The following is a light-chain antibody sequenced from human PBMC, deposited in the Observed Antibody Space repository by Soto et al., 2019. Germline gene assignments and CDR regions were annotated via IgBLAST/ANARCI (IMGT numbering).Light chain of an antibody. CDR2: AAS. V-gene: IGKV1-39*01. J-gene: IGKJ1*01. CDR1: QTIATY. Sequence: DIQMTQFPSSLSASLGDRVTITCRTTQTIATYLSWYQQQPGKAPKLLIYAASSLQSGVPSRFSGSGSGTYFTLTINSLQPEDSATYFCQQSYTAPRTFGQGTKVQIK. CDR3: QQSYTAPRT.